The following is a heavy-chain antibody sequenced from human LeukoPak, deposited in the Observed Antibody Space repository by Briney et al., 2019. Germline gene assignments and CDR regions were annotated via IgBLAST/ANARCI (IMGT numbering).Heavy chain of an antibody. D-gene: IGHD3-10*01. J-gene: IGHJ5*02. Sequence: GASVKVSCKASGYTFTSYGISWVRQAPGQGLEWMGWISAYNGNTNYAQKLQGRVTMTTDTSTSTAYMELRSLRSDDTAVYYCARDHYYGSGSYPHSHWFDPWGQGTLVTVSS. CDR3: ARDHYYGSGSYPHSHWFDP. CDR1: GYTFTSYG. CDR2: ISAYNGNT. V-gene: IGHV1-18*01.